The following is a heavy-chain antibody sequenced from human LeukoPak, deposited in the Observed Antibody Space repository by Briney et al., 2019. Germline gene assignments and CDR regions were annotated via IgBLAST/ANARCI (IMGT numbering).Heavy chain of an antibody. J-gene: IGHJ4*02. CDR1: GYTFTSYA. D-gene: IGHD6-19*01. Sequence: ASVKVSCKASGYTFTSYAMNWVRQAPGQGLEWMGWINTNTGNPTYAQGFTGRFVFSLDTSVSTAYLQTSSLKAEDTAVHYCAREEYSSGFDYWGQGTLVTVSS. CDR2: INTNTGNP. CDR3: AREEYSSGFDY. V-gene: IGHV7-4-1*02.